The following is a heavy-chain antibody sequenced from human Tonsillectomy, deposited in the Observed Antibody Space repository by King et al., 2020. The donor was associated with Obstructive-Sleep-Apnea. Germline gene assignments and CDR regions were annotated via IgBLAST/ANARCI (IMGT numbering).Heavy chain of an antibody. CDR3: AKDSLPIVVVVAASLRLDY. Sequence: VQLVESGGDLVQPGGSLRLSCAASGFTFSSYAMSWVRQTPGKGLEWFSATSGSGGSTYYADSVKGRFTISRDNSKNTLFLQMNSLRAEDTALYYCAKDSLPIVVVVAASLRLDYWGQGTLVTVSS. V-gene: IGHV3-23*04. CDR1: GFTFSSYA. J-gene: IGHJ4*02. D-gene: IGHD2-15*01. CDR2: TSGSGGST.